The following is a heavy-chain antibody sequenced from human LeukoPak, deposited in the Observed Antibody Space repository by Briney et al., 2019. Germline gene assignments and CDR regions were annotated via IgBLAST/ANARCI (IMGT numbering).Heavy chain of an antibody. CDR2: ISSSSSYI. J-gene: IGHJ1*01. Sequence: PGGSLRLSCAASGFTFSNYSINWVRQAPGKGLEWVSSISSSSSYIYYADSVKGQFTISRDNAKNSLYLHMNSLRAEDTAVYYCARDLYPGDHGFFQHWGQGTLVTVSS. CDR1: GFTFSNYS. D-gene: IGHD4-17*01. V-gene: IGHV3-21*01. CDR3: ARDLYPGDHGFFQH.